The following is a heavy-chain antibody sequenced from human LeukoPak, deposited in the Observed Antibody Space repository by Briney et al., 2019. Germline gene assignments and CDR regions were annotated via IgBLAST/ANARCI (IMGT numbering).Heavy chain of an antibody. CDR3: SRGRYYDFWSGYSFNWFDP. CDR1: GYSISSGYY. V-gene: IGHV4-38-2*02. D-gene: IGHD3-3*01. Sequence: SETLSLTCTVSGYSISSGYYWGWIRQPPGKGLEWIGSIYHSGSTYYNPSLKSRVTISVDTSKNQFSLKLSSVTAADTAVCYCSRGRYYDFWSGYSFNWFDPWGQGTLVTVSS. J-gene: IGHJ5*02. CDR2: IYHSGST.